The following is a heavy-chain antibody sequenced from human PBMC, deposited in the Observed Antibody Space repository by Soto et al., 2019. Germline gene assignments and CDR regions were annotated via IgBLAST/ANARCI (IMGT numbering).Heavy chain of an antibody. J-gene: IGHJ5*02. D-gene: IGHD3-3*02. CDR2: INPTGEKK. Sequence: QAQLAQSGAEMKKPGASGKISCKASGYTFTSHWMHWVRQVPGQGLEWIGVINPTGEKKSYARRLQGRLTLTTDTYTNTVYMELSSLRSDDTAIYYCARDESAFDLIWWFDPWGPGTLVTVSS. CDR3: ARDESAFDLIWWFDP. CDR1: GYTFTSHW. V-gene: IGHV1-46*01.